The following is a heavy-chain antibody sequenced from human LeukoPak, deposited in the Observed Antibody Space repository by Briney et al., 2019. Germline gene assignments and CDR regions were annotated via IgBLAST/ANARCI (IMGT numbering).Heavy chain of an antibody. CDR3: ARDDRHSSGYSD. J-gene: IGHJ4*02. V-gene: IGHV3-30*03. CDR2: ISYDGSNK. Sequence: GGSLRLSCAASGFTFSSYGMHWVRQAPGKGLEWVAVISYDGSNKYYADSVKGRFTISRDNAKNTLYLQMNSLRAEDTAVYYCARDDRHSSGYSDWGQGTLVTVSS. CDR1: GFTFSSYG. D-gene: IGHD3-22*01.